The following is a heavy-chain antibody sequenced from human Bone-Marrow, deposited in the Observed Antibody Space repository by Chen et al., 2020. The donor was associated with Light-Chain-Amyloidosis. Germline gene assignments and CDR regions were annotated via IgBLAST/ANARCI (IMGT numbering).Heavy chain of an antibody. Sequence: EVQLVESGGGLLQRGGSLRLSCAASGFAFSSYAMSWVRQAPGKGLEWCSTISGSGGSRYYGDSVKSRLTISRDNSKNALFLQMNSLRAEDTAVYYCAKDISYDDILPGYPADAFDIWGQGTMVTVSS. J-gene: IGHJ3*02. CDR1: GFAFSSYA. D-gene: IGHD3-9*01. V-gene: IGHV3-23*04. CDR3: AKDISYDDILPGYPADAFDI. CDR2: ISGSGGSR.